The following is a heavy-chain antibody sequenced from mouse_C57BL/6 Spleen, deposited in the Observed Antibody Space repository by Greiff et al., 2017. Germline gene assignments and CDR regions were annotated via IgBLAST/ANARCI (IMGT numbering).Heavy chain of an antibody. CDR2: IWRGGST. CDR1: GFSLTSYG. J-gene: IGHJ2*01. Sequence: VKLVESGPGLVQPSQSLSITCTVSGFSLTSYGVHWVRQSPGKGLEWLGVIWRGGSTDYNAAFMSRLSITKDNSKSQVFFKMNSLQADDTAIYYCATSFYYYGSSYLTSFDYWGQGTTRTVSS. D-gene: IGHD1-1*01. V-gene: IGHV2-5*01. CDR3: ATSFYYYGSSYLTSFDY.